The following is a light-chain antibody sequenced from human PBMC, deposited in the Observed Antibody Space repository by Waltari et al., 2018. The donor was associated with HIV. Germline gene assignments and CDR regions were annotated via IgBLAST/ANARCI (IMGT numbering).Light chain of an antibody. V-gene: IGKV2-24*01. CDR3: VQTTQFPYT. Sequence: LMTQSPLSSPVTLGQTATIPCRSSQSLIHRDGRTYFSWLQQRPGQPPRLLIHKVSNLFSGVSDRFSGSGSETDFTLKIDRVGPADVGVYYCVQTTQFPYTFGQGTKLEIQ. CDR1: QSLIHRDGRTY. J-gene: IGKJ2*01. CDR2: KVS.